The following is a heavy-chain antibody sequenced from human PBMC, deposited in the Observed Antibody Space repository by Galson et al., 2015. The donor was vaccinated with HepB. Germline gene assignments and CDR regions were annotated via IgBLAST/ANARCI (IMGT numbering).Heavy chain of an antibody. J-gene: IGHJ4*02. Sequence: SLRLSCAASGFTFSSYSMNWVRQAPGKGLEWVSYISSSSSTIYYADSVKGRFTISRDNAKNSLYLQMNSLRAEDTAVYYCARGLEGGIAARQDYWGQGTLVTVSS. D-gene: IGHD6-6*01. V-gene: IGHV3-48*01. CDR1: GFTFSSYS. CDR3: ARGLEGGIAARQDY. CDR2: ISSSSSTI.